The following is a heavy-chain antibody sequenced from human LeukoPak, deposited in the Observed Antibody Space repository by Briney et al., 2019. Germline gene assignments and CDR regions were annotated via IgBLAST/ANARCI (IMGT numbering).Heavy chain of an antibody. J-gene: IGHJ4*02. CDR3: ARDGVDPKYSGYEKADY. Sequence: ASVKVSCKASGGTFSSYAISWVRQAPGQGLEWMGRIIPILGIANYAQKFQGRVTITADKSTSTAYMELSSLRSEDTAVYYCARDGVDPKYSGYEKADYWGQGTLVTVSS. V-gene: IGHV1-69*04. CDR2: IIPILGIA. D-gene: IGHD5-12*01. CDR1: GGTFSSYA.